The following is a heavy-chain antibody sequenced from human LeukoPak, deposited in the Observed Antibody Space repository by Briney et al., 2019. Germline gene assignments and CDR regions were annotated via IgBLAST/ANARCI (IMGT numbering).Heavy chain of an antibody. D-gene: IGHD5-18*01. J-gene: IGHJ4*02. CDR1: GGSISSSSYY. CDR3: ASKVKLRGYSYGLYYFDY. V-gene: IGHV4-39*01. CDR2: IYYSGST. Sequence: SETLSLTCTVSGGSISSSSYYWRWIRQPPGKGLEWIGSIYYSGSTYYNPSLQSRVTISVDTSKNQFSLKLSSVTAADTAVYYCASKVKLRGYSYGLYYFDYWGQGTLVTVSS.